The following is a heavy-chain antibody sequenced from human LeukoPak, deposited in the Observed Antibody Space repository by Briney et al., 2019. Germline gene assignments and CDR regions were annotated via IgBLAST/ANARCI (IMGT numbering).Heavy chain of an antibody. J-gene: IGHJ6*02. D-gene: IGHD2-2*01. V-gene: IGHV1-69*13. Sequence: SVKVSCKASGGTFSSYAISWVRQAPGQGLEWMGGIIPIFGTANYAQKFQGRVTITADESTSTAYMELSSLRSEDTAVYYCATREPRYCSSTSCYRYGHYYYYGMDVWGQGTTVTVSS. CDR2: IIPIFGTA. CDR3: ATREPRYCSSTSCYRYGHYYYYGMDV. CDR1: GGTFSSYA.